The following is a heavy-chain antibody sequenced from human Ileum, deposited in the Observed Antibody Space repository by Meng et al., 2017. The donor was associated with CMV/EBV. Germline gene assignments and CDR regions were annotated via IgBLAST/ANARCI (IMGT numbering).Heavy chain of an antibody. CDR2: IYYSGST. CDR3: AREGGGWYFDS. J-gene: IGHJ4*02. V-gene: IGHV4-30-4*01. Sequence: QVQLQEWGPGLVKPSQTLSLTCTVSGDSLSTGDYYWSWIRQPPGKGPEWIGYIYYSGSTLYNPSLKSPVTISLDKSKNQFSLRLRSVTAADTAVYFCAREGGGWYFDSWGQGTLVTVSS. CDR1: GDSLSTGDYY. D-gene: IGHD6-19*01.